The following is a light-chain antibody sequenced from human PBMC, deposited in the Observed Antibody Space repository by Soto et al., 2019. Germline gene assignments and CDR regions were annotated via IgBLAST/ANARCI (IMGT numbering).Light chain of an antibody. CDR2: DVS. V-gene: IGLV2-14*01. Sequence: QAASVSGSPGQSITISCTGTSSDVGGYNYVSWHQQHPGKAPKLLIYDVSSRPSGVSNRFSASKSGNTASLTISGLQAEDEADYYCSSYTSSITHVFGTGTKLTVL. CDR1: SSDVGGYNY. J-gene: IGLJ1*01. CDR3: SSYTSSITHV.